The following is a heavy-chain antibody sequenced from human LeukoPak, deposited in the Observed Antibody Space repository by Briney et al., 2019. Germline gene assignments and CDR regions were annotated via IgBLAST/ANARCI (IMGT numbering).Heavy chain of an antibody. J-gene: IGHJ5*02. D-gene: IGHD5-12*01. CDR3: ARLLVATPGVDP. Sequence: PGGSLRLSCIASGFTFSNYGMHWVRQAPGKGLDWVAFIRCDESDKYYADSVKGRFPISRDNAKNSLYLQMDSLRAEDTAVYYCARLLVATPGVDPWGQGTLVTVSS. V-gene: IGHV3-30*02. CDR1: GFTFSNYG. CDR2: IRCDESDK.